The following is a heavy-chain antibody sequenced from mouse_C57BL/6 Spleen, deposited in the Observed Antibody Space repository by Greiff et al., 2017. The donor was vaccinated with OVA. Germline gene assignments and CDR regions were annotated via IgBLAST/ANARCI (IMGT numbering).Heavy chain of an antibody. D-gene: IGHD2-3*01. CDR1: GYNFTGYY. J-gene: IGHJ3*01. V-gene: IGHV14-2*01. Sequence: VQLQQPGAELVKPGASVKLSCTASGYNFTGYYMHWVKQRPEQGLEWIGRIDPGDGGTNYTQKFKGKATMTVDKSSNTAYLQLSSLTSEDSAVYYCARSYDNIRGFADWGQGTLVTVSA. CDR2: IDPGDGGT. CDR3: ARSYDNIRGFAD.